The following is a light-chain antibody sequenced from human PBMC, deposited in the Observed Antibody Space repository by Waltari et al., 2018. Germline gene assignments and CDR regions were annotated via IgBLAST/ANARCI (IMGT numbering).Light chain of an antibody. Sequence: EIVLTQSPATLSLSPGERATLSCRASQSVSSYLAWYQQKPGQAPRPLIYDASNMATGIPARFSGSGSGTDFTLTISSLEPEDFAVYYCQQRSNWPPKVTFGGGTKVEIK. CDR2: DAS. V-gene: IGKV3-11*01. CDR3: QQRSNWPPKVT. J-gene: IGKJ4*01. CDR1: QSVSSY.